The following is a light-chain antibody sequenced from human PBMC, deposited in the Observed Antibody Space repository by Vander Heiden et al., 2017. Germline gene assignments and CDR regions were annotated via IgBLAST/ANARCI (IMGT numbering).Light chain of an antibody. CDR1: QSITNS. CDR2: KAS. J-gene: IGKJ2*01. V-gene: IGKV1-5*03. Sequence: DIQITQSPSTLSASVRDRVTITCRASQSITNSLAWYQQKIGKAPKLLIYKASTLESGVPSRFSGRGSGTEFTLTISSLQPDDFATYYCQQYNSYPYTFGQGTKLDIK. CDR3: QQYNSYPYT.